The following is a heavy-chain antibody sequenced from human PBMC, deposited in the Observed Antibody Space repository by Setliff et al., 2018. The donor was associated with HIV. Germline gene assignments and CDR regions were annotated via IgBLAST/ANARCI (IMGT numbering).Heavy chain of an antibody. CDR2: IDPSDSYI. V-gene: IGHV5-10-1*01. J-gene: IGHJ3*02. CDR1: GKSLSNYW. D-gene: IGHD6-19*01. CDR3: SRGIAVAGNDFANTPGDI. Sequence: RGESLKLSCKGSGKSLSNYWINWVRQMPGKGLEWMGRIDPSDSYIDYGPSFQGHVTISADKSTNTAFLQWSSLKASDSAMYYCSRGIAVAGNDFANTPGDIWGQGTMVTVSS.